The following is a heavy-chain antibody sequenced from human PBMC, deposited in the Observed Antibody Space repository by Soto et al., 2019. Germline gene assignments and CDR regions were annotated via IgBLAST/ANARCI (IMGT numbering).Heavy chain of an antibody. CDR1: GFTFSSYG. CDR2: ISYDGSTK. V-gene: IGHV3-30*18. CDR3: AKSRGSGNNGMDV. J-gene: IGHJ6*02. Sequence: QVQLVESGGGVVQPGRSLRLSCAASGFTFSSYGMHWVRQAPGKGLEWVAVISYDGSTKYYADSVKGRFTISRDNSKNTLYLQMNSLRAVDTAVYYCAKSRGSGNNGMDVWGQGTTVTVSS. D-gene: IGHD3-10*01.